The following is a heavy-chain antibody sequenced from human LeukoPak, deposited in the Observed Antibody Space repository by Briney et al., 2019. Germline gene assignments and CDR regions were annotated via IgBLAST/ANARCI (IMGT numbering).Heavy chain of an antibody. CDR1: GGSISGGSYP. J-gene: IGHJ5*02. CDR2: IYYSGST. D-gene: IGHD6-13*01. V-gene: IGHV4-39*07. CDR3: ARDLAAARNWFDP. Sequence: SETLSLTCTVSGGSISGGSYPWGWVRQSPGKGLEWIGSIYYSGSTYYNPSLKSRVTISVDTSKNQFSLKLSSVTAADTAVYYCARDLAAARNWFDPWGQGTLVTVSS.